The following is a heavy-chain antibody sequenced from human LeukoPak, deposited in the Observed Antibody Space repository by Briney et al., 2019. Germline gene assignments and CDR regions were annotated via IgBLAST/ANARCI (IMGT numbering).Heavy chain of an antibody. V-gene: IGHV1-69*05. Sequence: SVKVSCKASGGTFSSCAISWVRQAPGQGLEWMGGIIPIFGTANYAQKFQGRVTITTDESTSTAYMELSSLRSEDTAVYYCARRRLSSGYYYFDYWGRGTLVTVSS. CDR1: GGTFSSCA. CDR3: ARRRLSSGYYYFDY. CDR2: IIPIFGTA. J-gene: IGHJ4*02. D-gene: IGHD3-22*01.